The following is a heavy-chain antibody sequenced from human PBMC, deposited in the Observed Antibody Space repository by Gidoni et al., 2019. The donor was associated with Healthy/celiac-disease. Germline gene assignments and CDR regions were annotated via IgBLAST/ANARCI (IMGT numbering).Heavy chain of an antibody. V-gene: IGHV4-34*01. Sequence: QVQLQQWGAGLLTPSETLSLTCAVYGGSFSGYYWSWIRQPPGKGLEWIGEINHSGSTNYNPSLKSRVTISVDTSKNQFSLKLSSVTAADTAVYYCARVTPRYCSGGSCYESDYWGQGTLVTVSS. CDR1: GGSFSGYY. J-gene: IGHJ4*02. D-gene: IGHD2-15*01. CDR2: INHSGST. CDR3: ARVTPRYCSGGSCYESDY.